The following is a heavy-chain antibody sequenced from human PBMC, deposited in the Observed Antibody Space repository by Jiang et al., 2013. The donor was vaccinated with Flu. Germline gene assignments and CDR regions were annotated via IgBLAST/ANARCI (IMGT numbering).Heavy chain of an antibody. V-gene: IGHV3-30-3*01. CDR3: ARRNGRAAKATPSLDY. Sequence: VQLVESGGGVVQPGRSLRLSCAASGFTFSSYAMHWVRQAPGKGLEWVAVISYDGSNKYYADPVKGRFTISRDNSKNTLYLQMNSLRAEDTAVYYCARRNGRAAKATPSLDYWGQGTLVTSPQ. CDR1: GFTFSSYA. J-gene: IGHJ4*02. D-gene: IGHD2-15*01. CDR2: ISYDGSNK.